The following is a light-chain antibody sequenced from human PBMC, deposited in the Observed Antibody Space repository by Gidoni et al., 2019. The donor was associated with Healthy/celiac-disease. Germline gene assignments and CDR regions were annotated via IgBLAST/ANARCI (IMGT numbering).Light chain of an antibody. Sequence: DIVMTQSPDSLAVSLGERATINCKSSQSVLYSSNKKNYLAWHQQKPGQPPKLLICWASTRESGVPDRFSGSGSGTDFTLTISSLQAEDVAVYYCQQYYSTHTFGQGTKLEIK. CDR3: QQYYSTHT. CDR2: WAS. J-gene: IGKJ2*01. CDR1: QSVLYSSNKKNY. V-gene: IGKV4-1*01.